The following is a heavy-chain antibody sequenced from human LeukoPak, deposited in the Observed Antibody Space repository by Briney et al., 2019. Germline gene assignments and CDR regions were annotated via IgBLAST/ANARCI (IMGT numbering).Heavy chain of an antibody. CDR3: ARVKQQLYHFDY. CDR1: GFTLSTYA. D-gene: IGHD6-13*01. Sequence: GGSLRLSCAASGFTLSTYAMHWVRQAPGKGLEWVAVISYDGSNKYYAGSVKGRFTISRDNSKNTLYLQMNSLRAEDTAVYYCARVKQQLYHFDYWGQGTLVTVSS. J-gene: IGHJ4*02. V-gene: IGHV3-30-3*01. CDR2: ISYDGSNK.